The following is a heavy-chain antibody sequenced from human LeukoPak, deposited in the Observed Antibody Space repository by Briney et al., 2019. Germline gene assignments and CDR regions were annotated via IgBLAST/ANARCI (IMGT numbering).Heavy chain of an antibody. Sequence: GGSLRLSCAASGFTFSDSSMNRVRQAPGKGLEWLSYISSRSSAIYYADSVKGRFTVSRDNARNSLYLQMNSLRAEDTAVYYCAIDPPYPSGWYLNIPYYFHHWGQGTLVSVSS. CDR1: GFTFSDSS. D-gene: IGHD6-19*01. J-gene: IGHJ4*02. V-gene: IGHV3-48*04. CDR2: ISSRSSAI. CDR3: AIDPPYPSGWYLNIPYYFHH.